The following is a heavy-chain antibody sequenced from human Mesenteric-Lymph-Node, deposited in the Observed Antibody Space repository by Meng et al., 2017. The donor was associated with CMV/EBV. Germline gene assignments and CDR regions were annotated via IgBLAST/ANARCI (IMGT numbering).Heavy chain of an antibody. D-gene: IGHD3-10*01. J-gene: IGHJ6*02. Sequence: GGSLRLSCAASGITFSSYAMSWVRQAPGKGLEWVSAISASGAATYYADSVQGRFTISRDTSKNTLSLQMNSLRAEDTALYYCAKRREVGRGVQYYYDMDVWGQGTTVTVSS. CDR2: ISASGAAT. V-gene: IGHV3-23*01. CDR1: GITFSSYA. CDR3: AKRREVGRGVQYYYDMDV.